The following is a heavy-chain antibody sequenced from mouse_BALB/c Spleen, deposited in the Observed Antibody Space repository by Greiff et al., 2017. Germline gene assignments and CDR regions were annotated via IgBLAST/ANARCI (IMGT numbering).Heavy chain of an antibody. J-gene: IGHJ3*01. CDR2: ISYSGST. CDR3: ARSGSYGSSGAAY. D-gene: IGHD1-1*01. V-gene: IGHV3-2*02. CDR1: GYSITSDYA. Sequence: DVHLVESGPGLVKPSQSLSLTCTVTGYSITSDYAWNWIRQFPGNKLEWMGYISYSGSTSYNPSLKSRISITRDTSKNQFFLQLNSVTTEDTATYYCARSGSYGSSGAAYWGQGTLVTVSA.